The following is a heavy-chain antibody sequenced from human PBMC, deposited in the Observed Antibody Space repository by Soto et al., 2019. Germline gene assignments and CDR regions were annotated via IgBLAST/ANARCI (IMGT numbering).Heavy chain of an antibody. Sequence: ASVKVSCKVSGYTLTELSMHWVRQAPGKGLEWMGGFDPEDGETIYAQKFQGRVTMTEDTSTDTAYMELSSLRSEDTAVYYCATGPYFDWLLPLHYWGQGTLVTVSS. CDR2: FDPEDGET. D-gene: IGHD3-9*01. V-gene: IGHV1-24*01. CDR1: GYTLTELS. J-gene: IGHJ4*02. CDR3: ATGPYFDWLLPLHY.